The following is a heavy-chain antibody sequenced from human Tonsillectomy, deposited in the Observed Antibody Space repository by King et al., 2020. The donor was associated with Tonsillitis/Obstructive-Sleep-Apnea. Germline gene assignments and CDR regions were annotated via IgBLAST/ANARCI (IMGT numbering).Heavy chain of an antibody. Sequence: VKLVESGGGLVQPGGSLRVSCAASGFTFSSFAMSWVRQAPGKGLEWVSIISDSTYYADSVKGRLTMSRDNSKNTVYLQMKSMRAEATAVYYCVKGVPGYWGQGTLVTVSS. CDR3: VKGVPGY. D-gene: IGHD6-13*01. CDR1: GFTFSSFA. V-gene: IGHV3-23*04. CDR2: ISDST. J-gene: IGHJ4*02.